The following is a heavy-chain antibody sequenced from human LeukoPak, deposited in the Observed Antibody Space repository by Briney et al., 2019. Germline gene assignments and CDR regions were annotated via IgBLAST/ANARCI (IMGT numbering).Heavy chain of an antibody. V-gene: IGHV4-4*02. CDR2: ISLTGLT. J-gene: IGHJ4*02. D-gene: IGHD2-8*01. CDR1: GGSISNTNW. CDR3: SRENGAFSPFGY. Sequence: SETLSLTCGVSGGSISNTNWWSWVRQPPGQGLEWIGEISLTGLTHYNPSLESRVTVSQDKSKNQLSLNLTSVTAADTAVYYCSRENGAFSPFGYWGQGTLVTVLS.